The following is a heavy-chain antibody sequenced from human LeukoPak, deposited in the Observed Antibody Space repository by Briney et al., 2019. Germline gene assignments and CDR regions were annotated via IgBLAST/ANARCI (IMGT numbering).Heavy chain of an antibody. CDR2: IIPIFGTA. Sequence: EASVKVSCKASGGTFSSYAISWVRQAPGQGLEWMGGIIPIFGTANYAQKFQGRVTITADESTSTAYMELSSLRSEDTAVYYCARGPRVAVAGRGIQDSADHYYYYMDVWGKGTTVTISS. CDR3: ARGPRVAVAGRGIQDSADHYYYYMDV. J-gene: IGHJ6*03. D-gene: IGHD6-19*01. V-gene: IGHV1-69*01. CDR1: GGTFSSYA.